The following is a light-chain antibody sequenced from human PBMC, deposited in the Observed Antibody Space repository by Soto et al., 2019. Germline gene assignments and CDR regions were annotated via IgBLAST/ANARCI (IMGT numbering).Light chain of an antibody. CDR2: SNN. CDR3: AAWDDSLNGWV. Sequence: QLVLTQPPSASGTPGQRVTISCSGSSSNIGSNTVNWYQQLPGTAPKLLIYSNNQRPSGVPDRCSGSKSGTSASLAISGLQSEDEADYYCAAWDDSLNGWVFGGGTKLTVL. V-gene: IGLV1-44*01. CDR1: SSNIGSNT. J-gene: IGLJ3*02.